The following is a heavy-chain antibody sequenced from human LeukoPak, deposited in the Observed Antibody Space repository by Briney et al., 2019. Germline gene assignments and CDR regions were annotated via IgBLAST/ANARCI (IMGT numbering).Heavy chain of an antibody. V-gene: IGHV3-23*01. Sequence: PGGSLRLSCAASGFTFSSYAMSWVRQAPGKGLEWVSAISGSGGSTYYADSVKGRFTISRDNSKNTLYLQMNSLRAEDTAVYYCAKPGCSSTSCQGFDYWGQGTLVTVSS. CDR1: GFTFSSYA. D-gene: IGHD2-2*01. CDR3: AKPGCSSTSCQGFDY. CDR2: ISGSGGST. J-gene: IGHJ4*02.